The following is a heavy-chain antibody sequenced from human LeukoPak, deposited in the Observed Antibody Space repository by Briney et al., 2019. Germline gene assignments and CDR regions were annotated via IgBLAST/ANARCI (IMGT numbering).Heavy chain of an antibody. CDR2: ISYDGSNK. Sequence: GGSLRLSCAASGFTFSSYSIHWVRQAPGKGLEWVAVISYDGSNKYYADSVKGRFTISRDNSKNTLYLEMNSLRTEDTAVYYCARALPGYFDTSGYYFDYWGQGTLVTVSS. V-gene: IGHV3-30*03. J-gene: IGHJ4*02. D-gene: IGHD3-22*01. CDR1: GFTFSSYS. CDR3: ARALPGYFDTSGYYFDY.